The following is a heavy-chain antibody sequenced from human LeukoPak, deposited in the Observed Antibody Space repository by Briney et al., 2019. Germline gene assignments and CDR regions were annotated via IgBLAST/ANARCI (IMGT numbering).Heavy chain of an antibody. Sequence: SSETLSLTCTVSGGSISSYYWSWIRQPPGKGLEWIGYIYYSGSTNYNPSLKSRVTISVDTSKNQFSLKLSSVTAADTAVYYCARLVATLPDYWGQGTLVTVSS. D-gene: IGHD5-12*01. CDR1: GGSISSYY. CDR3: ARLVATLPDY. CDR2: IYYSGST. J-gene: IGHJ4*02. V-gene: IGHV4-59*08.